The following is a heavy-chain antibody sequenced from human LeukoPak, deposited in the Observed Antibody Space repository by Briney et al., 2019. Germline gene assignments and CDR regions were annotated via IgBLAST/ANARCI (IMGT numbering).Heavy chain of an antibody. CDR3: AXXXXYYDSSGYYSDY. J-gene: IGHJ4*02. V-gene: IGHV1-2*02. Sequence: ASVKVSCKASGYTFTGYYMHWVRQAPGQGLEWMGWINPNSGGTNYAQKFQGRVTMTRDTSISTAYMELSRLRSDDTAVYYCAXXXXYYDSSGYYSDYWGQGTLVTVSS. CDR2: INPNSGGT. CDR1: GYTFTGYY. D-gene: IGHD3-22*01.